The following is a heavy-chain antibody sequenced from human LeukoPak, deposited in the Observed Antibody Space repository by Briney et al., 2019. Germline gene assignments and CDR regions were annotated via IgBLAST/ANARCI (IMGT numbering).Heavy chain of an antibody. D-gene: IGHD3-22*01. J-gene: IGHJ4*02. Sequence: ASVKVSCKASGYTFTSYYMHWVRHAPGQGLEWMGIINSSGGSTSYAQNFQGRVTMTRDTSTSTVYMELSSLSSEDTAVYYCAKVTLGYSPHFDYWGQGTLVTVSS. V-gene: IGHV1-46*01. CDR1: GYTFTSYY. CDR3: AKVTLGYSPHFDY. CDR2: INSSGGST.